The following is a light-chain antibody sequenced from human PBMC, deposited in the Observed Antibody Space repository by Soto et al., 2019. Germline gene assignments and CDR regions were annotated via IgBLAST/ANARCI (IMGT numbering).Light chain of an antibody. V-gene: IGKV3-11*01. Sequence: EIVLTQSPATLSLSPCERATLSFSASQSVSSYLAWYQQKPGQAPRLLIYDASNRATGTPARFSGSGSGTDFTLTISSLEPEDFAVYYCQQRSNWPLFTFGPGTKVDT. CDR2: DAS. CDR1: QSVSSY. CDR3: QQRSNWPLFT. J-gene: IGKJ3*01.